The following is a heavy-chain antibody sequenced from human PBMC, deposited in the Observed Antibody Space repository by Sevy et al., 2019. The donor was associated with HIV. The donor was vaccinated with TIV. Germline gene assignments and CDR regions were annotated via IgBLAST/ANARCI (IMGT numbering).Heavy chain of an antibody. CDR1: GVSMSSSSYD. CDR2: MYHSGRS. Sequence: SETLSLTCTVSGVSMSSSSYDWGWVRQPPGTGLEWIGTMYHSGRSYYNPSLKSRVTIYVDTSKNQFSLKLSSVTAADTAVYYCPRQGGILDRAFDYRGQGTLVTVSS. V-gene: IGHV4-39*01. CDR3: PRQGGILDRAFDY. D-gene: IGHD3-10*01. J-gene: IGHJ4*02.